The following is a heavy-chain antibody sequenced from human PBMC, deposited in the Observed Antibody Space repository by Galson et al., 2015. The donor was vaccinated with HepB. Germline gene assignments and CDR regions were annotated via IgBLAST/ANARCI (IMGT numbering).Heavy chain of an antibody. V-gene: IGHV3-66*01. CDR1: GFTVSRNF. D-gene: IGHD6-13*01. J-gene: IGHJ6*03. CDR3: ARGMAAAGTSYYYYYMDV. Sequence: SLRLSCAASGFTVSRNFMSWVRQAPGKGLEWVSVIYSSGGTYYADSVKGRFTISRDNSKNTLYLQMNSLRAEDTAVYYCARGMAAAGTSYYYYYMDVWGKGTTVTVSS. CDR2: IYSSGGT.